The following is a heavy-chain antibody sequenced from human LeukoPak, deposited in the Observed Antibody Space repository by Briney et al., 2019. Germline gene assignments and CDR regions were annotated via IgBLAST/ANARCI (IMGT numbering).Heavy chain of an antibody. Sequence: ASVKVSCKASGYTFTGYYMHWVRQAPGQGLEWMGWINPNSGGTNYAQKFQGRVTMTRDTSISTDYLELSSLRSDDTAVYYCARDISVRDAAWWFNPWGQGTLVTVSS. CDR1: GYTFTGYY. CDR3: ARDISVRDAAWWFNP. V-gene: IGHV1-2*02. D-gene: IGHD5-24*01. J-gene: IGHJ5*02. CDR2: INPNSGGT.